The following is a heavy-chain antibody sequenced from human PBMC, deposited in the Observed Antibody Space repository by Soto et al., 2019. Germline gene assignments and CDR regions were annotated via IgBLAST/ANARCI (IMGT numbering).Heavy chain of an antibody. CDR1: GGSISSSSHY. CDR3: ASHSYYSESSVYYWQ. Sequence: QLQLQESGPGLMKPSETLSLTCTVSGGSISSSSHYWGWIRQPPGKGLEWIGSIYYSGSTYYNPSLKSRVTLSVDTSKNQFSLRLGSVTAADTAVFYCASHSYYSESSVYYWQWGQGTMVTVSA. D-gene: IGHD3-22*01. V-gene: IGHV4-39*01. J-gene: IGHJ3*01. CDR2: IYYSGST.